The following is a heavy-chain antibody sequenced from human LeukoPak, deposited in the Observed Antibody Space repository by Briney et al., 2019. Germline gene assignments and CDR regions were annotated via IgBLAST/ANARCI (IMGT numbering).Heavy chain of an antibody. CDR3: ARDGYYDFWSGYPGYKWFGP. CDR1: GYTFTSYG. CDR2: ISAYNGNT. D-gene: IGHD3-3*01. Sequence: ASVKVSCKASGYTFTSYGISWVRQAPGQGLEWMGWISAYNGNTIYAQKLQGRVTMTTDTSTSTAYMELRSLRSDDTAVYYCARDGYYDFWSGYPGYKWFGPWGQGTLVTVSS. J-gene: IGHJ5*02. V-gene: IGHV1-18*01.